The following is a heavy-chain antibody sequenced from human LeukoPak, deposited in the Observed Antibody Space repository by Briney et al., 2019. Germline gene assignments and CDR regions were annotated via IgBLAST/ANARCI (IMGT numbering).Heavy chain of an antibody. J-gene: IGHJ1*01. CDR2: VRSKANNYAT. D-gene: IGHD3-22*01. Sequence: GGSLKLSCAASGXTFSGSAMHWVRQASGKGLEWVDRVRSKANNYATAYAASVKGRFTISRDDSKNTAYLQMDSLKTEDTAIYYCSHYDSSAYYAFQPWGQGTLVTVSS. CDR1: GXTFSGSA. V-gene: IGHV3-73*01. CDR3: SHYDSSAYYAFQP.